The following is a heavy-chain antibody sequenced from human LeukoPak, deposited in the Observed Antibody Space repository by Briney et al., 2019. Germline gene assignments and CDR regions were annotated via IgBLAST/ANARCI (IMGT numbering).Heavy chain of an antibody. CDR2: IIPIFGTA. V-gene: IGHV1-69*05. CDR1: GGTFSSYA. Sequence: SVKVSCKASGGTFSSYAISWVRQAPGQGLEWMGRIIPIFGTASYAQKFQGRVTISTDESTSTAYMELGSLRSEDTAVYYCARGPWALLYYFDYWGQGTLVTVSS. J-gene: IGHJ4*02. D-gene: IGHD1-26*01. CDR3: ARGPWALLYYFDY.